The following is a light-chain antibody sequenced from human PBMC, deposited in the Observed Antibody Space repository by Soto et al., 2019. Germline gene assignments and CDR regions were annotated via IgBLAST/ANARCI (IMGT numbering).Light chain of an antibody. CDR3: SSFAGGNNLV. CDR2: EVI. V-gene: IGLV2-8*01. CDR1: SSDIGAYSF. J-gene: IGLJ2*01. Sequence: QSALTQPPSASGSPGQSVTISCTGTSSDIGAYSFVSWYQHHPGKAPKLMIYEVIKRPSGVPDRFSGSKSGNTASLTVSGLQADDEADYFCSSFAGGNNLVFGGGTKLTVL.